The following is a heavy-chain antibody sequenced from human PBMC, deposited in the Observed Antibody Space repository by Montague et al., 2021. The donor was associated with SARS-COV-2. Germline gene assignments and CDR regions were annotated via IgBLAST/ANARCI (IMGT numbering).Heavy chain of an antibody. CDR1: GGSISSYY. J-gene: IGHJ6*03. D-gene: IGHD3-3*01. CDR2: IYYSGST. V-gene: IGHV4-59*01. CDR3: ARVVGDYDFWSGQYYYYYYMTS. Sequence: SETLSLTCTVSGGSISSYYWSWIRQPPGKGLEWIGYIYYSGSTNYNPSLTSRVTISVDTSKNQFSLKLSSVTAADTAVYSCARVVGDYDFWSGQYYYYYYMTSGAKGPRSPSP.